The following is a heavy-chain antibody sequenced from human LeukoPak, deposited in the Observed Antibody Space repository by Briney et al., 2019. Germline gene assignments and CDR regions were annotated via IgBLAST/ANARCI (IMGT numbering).Heavy chain of an antibody. CDR1: GYTLTELS. J-gene: IGHJ5*02. D-gene: IGHD1-7*01. V-gene: IGHV1-24*01. CDR3: ATEVWNYLYNWFDP. CDR2: FDPEDGET. Sequence: ASVKVSFKVSGYTLTELSMHWVRQAPGKGLEWMGGFDPEDGETIYAQKFQGRVTMTEDTSTDTAYMELSSLRSEDTAVYYCATEVWNYLYNWFDPWGQGTLVTVSS.